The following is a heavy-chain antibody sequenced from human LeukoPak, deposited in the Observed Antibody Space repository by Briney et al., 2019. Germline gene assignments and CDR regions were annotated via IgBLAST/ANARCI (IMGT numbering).Heavy chain of an antibody. J-gene: IGHJ4*02. V-gene: IGHV1-2*02. CDR2: INPNSGGT. CDR3: ARDKGGDIAAHLDY. CDR1: GYTFTGYY. D-gene: IGHD6-13*01. Sequence: GASVKVSCKASGYTFTGYYMHWVRQAPGQGLEWMGWINPNSGGTNYAQKFQGRVTMTRDTSISTAYMELSRLRSDDTAVYYCARDKGGDIAAHLDYWGQGTLVTVSS.